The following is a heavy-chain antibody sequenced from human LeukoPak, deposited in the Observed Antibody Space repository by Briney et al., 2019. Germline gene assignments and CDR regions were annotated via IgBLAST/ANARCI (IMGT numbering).Heavy chain of an antibody. D-gene: IGHD2-15*01. CDR3: VRGGPSTWS. CDR1: GFTFKLYW. Sequence: GGSLRLSCAASGFTFKLYWMHWVRQATGKGPVWVSRINDDGSTTTYADSVKGRFTISRDDAKNMLFLQMNSLRAEDTAVYYCVRGGPSTWSWGQGTLVTVSS. J-gene: IGHJ5*02. CDR2: INDDGSTT. V-gene: IGHV3-74*01.